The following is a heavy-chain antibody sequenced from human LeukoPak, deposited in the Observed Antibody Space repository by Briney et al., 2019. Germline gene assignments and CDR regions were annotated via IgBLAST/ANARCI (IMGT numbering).Heavy chain of an antibody. CDR1: GFTFSSYW. D-gene: IGHD3-9*01. Sequence: PGGSLRLSCAASGFTFSSYWMSWVRQAPGKGLEWVANIKQDGSEKYYVDSVKGRFTISRDNAKNSLYLQMNSLRAEDTAVYYCAGDWGNDWLSPSQDYWGQGTLVTVSS. CDR3: AGDWGNDWLSPSQDY. CDR2: IKQDGSEK. V-gene: IGHV3-7*01. J-gene: IGHJ4*02.